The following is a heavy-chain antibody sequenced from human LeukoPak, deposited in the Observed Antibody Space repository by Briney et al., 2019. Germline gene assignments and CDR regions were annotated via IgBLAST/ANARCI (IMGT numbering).Heavy chain of an antibody. D-gene: IGHD2-21*02. CDR3: ASLTYCGGDCRYFQH. CDR2: IYYSGST. V-gene: IGHV4-59*01. Sequence: PSVTLSLTCTVSGGSISSYYWSWIRQPPGKGLEWIGYIYYSGSTNYNPSLKSRVTISVDTSKNQFSLKLSSVTAADTAVYYCASLTYCGGDCRYFQHWGQGTLVTVSS. J-gene: IGHJ1*01. CDR1: GGSISSYY.